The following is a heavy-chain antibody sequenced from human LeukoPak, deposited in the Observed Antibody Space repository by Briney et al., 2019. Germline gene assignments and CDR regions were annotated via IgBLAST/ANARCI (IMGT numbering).Heavy chain of an antibody. CDR3: ANLQPSLASSPY. Sequence: QPGGSLRLSCAASGFTFSSYAMSWVRQAAGEGLEWVSAISGSGGSTYYADSVKGRFTISRDNSKNTLYLQMNSLRADDTAVYYCANLQPSLASSPYWGQGTLVTVSS. J-gene: IGHJ4*02. CDR1: GFTFSSYA. V-gene: IGHV3-23*01. CDR2: ISGSGGST. D-gene: IGHD4-11*01.